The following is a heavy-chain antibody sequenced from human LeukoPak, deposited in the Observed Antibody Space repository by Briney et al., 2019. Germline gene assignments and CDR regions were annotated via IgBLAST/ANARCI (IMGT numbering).Heavy chain of an antibody. CDR3: ARDCSSTSCYYAGTVYYGMDV. CDR2: IYYSGST. CDR1: GGSISSSSYY. V-gene: IGHV4-31*03. Sequence: SETLSLTCTVSGGSISSSSYYWSWIRQHPGKGLEWIGYIYYSGSTYYNPSLKSRVTISVDTSKNQFSLKLSSVTAADTAVYYCARDCSSTSCYYAGTVYYGMDVWGQGTTVTVSS. J-gene: IGHJ6*02. D-gene: IGHD2-2*01.